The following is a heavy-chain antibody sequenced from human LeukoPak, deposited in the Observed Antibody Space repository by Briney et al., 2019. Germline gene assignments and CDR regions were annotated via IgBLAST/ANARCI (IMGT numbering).Heavy chain of an antibody. D-gene: IGHD6-19*01. CDR1: GYSISSGYY. CDR2: IYHSGST. V-gene: IGHV4-38-2*01. J-gene: IGHJ4*02. Sequence: SETLSLTYAVSGYSISSGYYWGWIRQPPGKGLEWIGSIYHSGSTYYNPSLKSRVTISVDTSKNQFSLKLSSVTAADTAVYYCASIAVAGYFDYWGQGTLVTVSS. CDR3: ASIAVAGYFDY.